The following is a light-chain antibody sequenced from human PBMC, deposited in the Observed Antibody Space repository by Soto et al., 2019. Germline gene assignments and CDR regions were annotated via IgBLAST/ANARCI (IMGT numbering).Light chain of an antibody. CDR2: KIS. CDR1: QGLVYSDGNIY. V-gene: IGKV2-30*01. Sequence: DVVMTQSPLSLPVTLGQPASISCKSTQGLVYSDGNIYLNWFHQRPGQSPRRLIHKISDRDSGVPDRFSGSWSGSDFTLELSRVEADDVGIYYCMQGTHWPFTFGQGTKLEIK. J-gene: IGKJ2*01. CDR3: MQGTHWPFT.